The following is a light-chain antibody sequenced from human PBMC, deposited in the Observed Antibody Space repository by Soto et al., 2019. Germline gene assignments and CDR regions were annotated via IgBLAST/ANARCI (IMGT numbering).Light chain of an antibody. CDR1: QGISNW. CDR2: AAS. V-gene: IGKV1-12*01. CDR3: QQGNSFPVT. Sequence: DIQMTQSPSSVSASVGDRVTITCRASQGISNWLAWYQQKPGKAPKLLIYAASSLQSGVPSRFSGSGSGTDFTLTFSSLQPEDFATYSCQQGNSFPVTFGQGTRLEIK. J-gene: IGKJ5*01.